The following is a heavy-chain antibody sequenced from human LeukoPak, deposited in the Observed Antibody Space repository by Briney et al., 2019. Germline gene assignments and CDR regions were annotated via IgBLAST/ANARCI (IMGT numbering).Heavy chain of an antibody. V-gene: IGHV3-20*04. D-gene: IGHD5-18*01. J-gene: IGHJ4*02. CDR2: INWNGGST. Sequence: GGSLRLSCAASGFTFDDYGMSWVRQAPGKGLEWVSGINWNGGSTGYADSVKGRFTISRGNAKNSLYLQMNSLRAEGTALYYCARDLTPWSSYGSFDYWGQGTLVTVSS. CDR1: GFTFDDYG. CDR3: ARDLTPWSSYGSFDY.